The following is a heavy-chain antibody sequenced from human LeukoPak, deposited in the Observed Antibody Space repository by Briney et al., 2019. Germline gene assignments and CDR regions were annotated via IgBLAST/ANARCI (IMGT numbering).Heavy chain of an antibody. CDR3: ARVPGYSGYDAYDY. V-gene: IGHV3-9*01. CDR2: ITWNSGSV. CDR1: GFTFDDYA. D-gene: IGHD5-12*01. Sequence: PGGSLRLSCAASGFTFDDYAMHWIRQAPGKGLEWVSGITWNSGSVAYADSVKGRFTISRDNAKNSLYLQMNSLRAEDTAVYYCARVPGYSGYDAYDYWGQGTLVTVSS. J-gene: IGHJ4*02.